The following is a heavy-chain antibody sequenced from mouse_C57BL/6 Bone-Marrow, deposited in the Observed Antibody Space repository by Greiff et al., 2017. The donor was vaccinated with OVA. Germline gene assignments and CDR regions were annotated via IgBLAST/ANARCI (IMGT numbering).Heavy chain of an antibody. J-gene: IGHJ1*03. CDR2: IDPENGDT. V-gene: IGHV14-4*01. D-gene: IGHD2-1*01. CDR1: GFNIKDDY. Sequence: VQLQQSGAELVRPGASVKLSCTASGFNIKDDYMHWVKQRPEQGLEWIGWIDPENGDTEYASKFQGKATIPADTSSNTAYLQLSSLTSEDTAVYYCTTVTQLSYWYFDVWGTGTTVTVSS. CDR3: TTVTQLSYWYFDV.